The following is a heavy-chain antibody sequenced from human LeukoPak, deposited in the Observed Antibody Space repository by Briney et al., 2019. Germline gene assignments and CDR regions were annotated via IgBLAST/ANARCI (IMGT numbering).Heavy chain of an antibody. CDR3: ATDGDYDWNYRSGFDS. Sequence: PGGSLRLSCAASGFTFSSYGMHWVRQAPGKGLEWVAFIRYDGSNKYYADSVKGRFTISRDNSKNTLYLQMNSLRVEDTALYYCATDGDYDWNYRSGFDSWGQGTLVTVSS. V-gene: IGHV3-30*02. CDR2: IRYDGSNK. D-gene: IGHD1-7*01. J-gene: IGHJ4*02. CDR1: GFTFSSYG.